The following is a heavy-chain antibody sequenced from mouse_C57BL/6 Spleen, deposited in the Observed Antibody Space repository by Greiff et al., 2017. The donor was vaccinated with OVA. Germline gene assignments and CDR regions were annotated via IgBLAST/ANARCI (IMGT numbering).Heavy chain of an antibody. CDR2: IHPNSGST. J-gene: IGHJ2*01. CDR1: GYTFTSYW. Sequence: QVQLKESGAELVKPGASVKLSCKASGYTFTSYWMHWVKQRPGQGLEWIGMIHPNSGSTNYNEKFKSKATLTVDKSSSTAYMQLSSLTSEDSAVYYCARFATGTGLDYWGQGTTLTVSS. V-gene: IGHV1-64*01. CDR3: ARFATGTGLDY. D-gene: IGHD4-1*02.